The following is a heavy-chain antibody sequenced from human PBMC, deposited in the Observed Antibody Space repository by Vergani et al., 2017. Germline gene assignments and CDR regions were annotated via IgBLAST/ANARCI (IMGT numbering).Heavy chain of an antibody. CDR1: GGTFSSYA. CDR3: ARGGVREGVYCSGGSCYSNNYYYYYMDV. D-gene: IGHD2-15*01. Sequence: QVQLVQSGAEVKKPGSSVKVSCKASGGTFSSYAISWVRQAPGQGLEWMGRIIPILGIANYAQKFQGRVTITADKSTSTAYMELSSLRSEETAVYYCARGGVREGVYCSGGSCYSNNYYYYYMDVWGKGTTVTVSS. J-gene: IGHJ6*03. V-gene: IGHV1-69*04. CDR2: IIPILGIA.